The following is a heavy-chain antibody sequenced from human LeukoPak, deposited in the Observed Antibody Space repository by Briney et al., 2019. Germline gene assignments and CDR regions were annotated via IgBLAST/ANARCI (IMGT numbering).Heavy chain of an antibody. CDR3: ATHRDRDGYNSFYLFDY. D-gene: IGHD5-12*01. CDR1: GYTFTGYY. CDR2: INPNSGGT. V-gene: IGHV1-2*02. J-gene: IGHJ4*02. Sequence: GASVKVSCKASGYTFTGYYMHWVRQAPGQGLEWMGWINPNSGGTNYAQKFQGRVTMTRDTSISTAYMELSRLRSDDTAVYYCATHRDRDGYNSFYLFDYWGQGTLVTVSS.